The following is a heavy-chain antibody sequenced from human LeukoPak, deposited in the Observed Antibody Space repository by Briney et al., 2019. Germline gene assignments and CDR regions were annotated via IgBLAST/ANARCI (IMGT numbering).Heavy chain of an antibody. CDR2: MYFSGST. Sequence: SETLSLTCTVSGGSISSSSYYWGWIRQPPGKGLEWIGSMYFSGSTYYNPSLKSRVTISVDTSKNQFSLKLSSVTAADTAVFYCAISDYYASGSHGFDYWGQGTLVTVSS. V-gene: IGHV4-39*01. D-gene: IGHD3-10*01. CDR1: GGSISSSSYY. CDR3: AISDYYASGSHGFDY. J-gene: IGHJ4*02.